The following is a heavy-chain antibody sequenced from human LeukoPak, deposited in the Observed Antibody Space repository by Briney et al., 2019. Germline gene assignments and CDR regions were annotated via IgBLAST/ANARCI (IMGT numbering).Heavy chain of an antibody. Sequence: SETLSLTCAVYGGSFSGYYWSWLRQPPGKGLEYIGYVYYTGSTNYNPSLKSRVTLRADTSKNQFSLKLTSVTAADTAVYYCARWNPVTTSIDYWGQGILVAVSS. J-gene: IGHJ4*02. D-gene: IGHD4-17*01. CDR2: VYYTGST. CDR1: GGSFSGYY. V-gene: IGHV4-59*08. CDR3: ARWNPVTTSIDY.